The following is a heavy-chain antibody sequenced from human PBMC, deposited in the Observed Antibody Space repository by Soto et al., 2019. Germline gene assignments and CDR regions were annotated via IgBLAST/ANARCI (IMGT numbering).Heavy chain of an antibody. V-gene: IGHV1-18*01. CDR1: GYAFTTYG. Sequence: QVHLVQSGAEVKKPGASVKVSCKGSGYAFTTYGITWVRQAPGQGLEWMGWISAHNGNTNYPQKLQGRVTVTRDTSTSTAYMELRSLRSDDTAVDYCARGRYGDYWGQGALVTVSS. D-gene: IGHD1-1*01. CDR2: ISAHNGNT. J-gene: IGHJ4*02. CDR3: ARGRYGDY.